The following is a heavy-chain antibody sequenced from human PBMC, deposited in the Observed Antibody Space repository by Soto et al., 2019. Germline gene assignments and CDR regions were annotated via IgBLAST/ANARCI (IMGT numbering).Heavy chain of an antibody. CDR3: ARGPGGSTSNNFDY. V-gene: IGHV3-33*01. CDR2: IWYDGSNK. J-gene: IGHJ4*02. CDR1: GFTFSSYG. Sequence: AGGSLRLSCAASGFTFSSYGMHWVRQAPGKGLEWVAVIWYDGSNKYYADSVKGRFTISRDNSKNTLYLQMNSLRAEDTAVYYCARGPGGSTSNNFDYWGQGTLVTVS. D-gene: IGHD2-2*01.